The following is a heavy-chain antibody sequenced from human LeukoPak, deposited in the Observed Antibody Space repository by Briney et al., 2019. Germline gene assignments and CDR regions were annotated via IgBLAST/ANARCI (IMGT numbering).Heavy chain of an antibody. J-gene: IGHJ4*02. CDR2: INPNSGGT. Sequence: ASVKVSCKASRYTFTGYYMHWVRQAPGQGLEWMGRINPNSGGTNYAQKFQGRVTMTRDTSISTAYMELSRLRSDDTAVYYCARGEIVGATKLKIMPDYWGQGSLVTVSS. D-gene: IGHD1-26*01. CDR1: RYTFTGYY. CDR3: ARGEIVGATKLKIMPDY. V-gene: IGHV1-2*06.